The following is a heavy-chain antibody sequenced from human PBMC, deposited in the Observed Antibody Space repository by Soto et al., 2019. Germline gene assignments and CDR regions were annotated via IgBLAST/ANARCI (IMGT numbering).Heavy chain of an antibody. CDR3: ARHFYSNYGGYYYYGMDV. D-gene: IGHD4-4*01. CDR2: ISAYNGNT. V-gene: IGHV1-18*01. J-gene: IGHJ6*02. Sequence: ASVKVSCKASGYTFTSYGISWVRQAPGQGLEWTGWISAYNGNTNYAQKLQGRVTMTTDTSTSTAYMELRSLRSDDTAVYYCARHFYSNYGGYYYYGMDVWGQGTTVTVSS. CDR1: GYTFTSYG.